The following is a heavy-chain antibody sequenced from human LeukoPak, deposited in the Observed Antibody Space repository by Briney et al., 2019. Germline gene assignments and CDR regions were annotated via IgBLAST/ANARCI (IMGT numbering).Heavy chain of an antibody. CDR1: GYPFFSSG. Sequence: ASVKVSCKASGYPFFSSGISWVRQAPGRGLEWLGWFSAYNGVTHYARKFRGRLTITTDTSTSTAYMELRSLRSDDTAIYYCARLRDCSDTGCANFYFYMDIWGKGTAITVSS. V-gene: IGHV1-18*01. D-gene: IGHD2-21*01. J-gene: IGHJ6*03. CDR3: ARLRDCSDTGCANFYFYMDI. CDR2: FSAYNGVT.